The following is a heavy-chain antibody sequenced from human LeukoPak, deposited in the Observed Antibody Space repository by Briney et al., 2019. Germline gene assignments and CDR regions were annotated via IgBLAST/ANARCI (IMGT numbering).Heavy chain of an antibody. CDR1: GFTFSSYA. D-gene: IGHD6-19*01. J-gene: IGHJ4*02. Sequence: GGSLRLSCAASGFTFSSYAINGVRQAPGTGLEWVSAISGSGDSTFYADSVKGRFTISRDNSKNTLYLQMNSLRAEDTAVYYCATTPHGYSSGWNYFDYWGQGTLVTVSS. V-gene: IGHV3-23*01. CDR3: ATTPHGYSSGWNYFDY. CDR2: ISGSGDST.